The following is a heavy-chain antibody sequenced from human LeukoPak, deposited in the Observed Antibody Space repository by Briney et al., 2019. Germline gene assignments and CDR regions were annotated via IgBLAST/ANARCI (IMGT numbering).Heavy chain of an antibody. Sequence: GRSLRLSCAASGFTFSSYGMHWVRQAPGKGLEWVAVISYDGSNKYYADSVKGRFTISRDNSKNTLYLQMNSLRAEDTAVYYCAKVDYYYDSSGYYESLYYFDYWGQGTLVAVSS. J-gene: IGHJ4*02. D-gene: IGHD3-22*01. CDR2: ISYDGSNK. CDR1: GFTFSSYG. V-gene: IGHV3-30*18. CDR3: AKVDYYYDSSGYYESLYYFDY.